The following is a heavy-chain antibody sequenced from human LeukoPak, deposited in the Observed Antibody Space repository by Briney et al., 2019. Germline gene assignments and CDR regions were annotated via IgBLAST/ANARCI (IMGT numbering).Heavy chain of an antibody. CDR2: ISAYNGNT. J-gene: IGHJ6*03. CDR1: GYTFTSYG. CDR3: ARAGAVLLWFGESYSYYYYYMDV. Sequence: ASVKVSCKXSGYTFTSYGISWMRQAPGQGLEWMGWISAYNGNTNYAQKLQGRVTMTTDTSTSTAYMELRSLRSDDTAVYYCARAGAVLLWFGESYSYYYYYMDVWGKGTTVTVSS. V-gene: IGHV1-18*01. D-gene: IGHD3-10*01.